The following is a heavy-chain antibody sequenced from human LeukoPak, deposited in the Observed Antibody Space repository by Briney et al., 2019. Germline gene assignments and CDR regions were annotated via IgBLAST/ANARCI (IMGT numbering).Heavy chain of an antibody. J-gene: IGHJ6*03. D-gene: IGHD3-22*01. V-gene: IGHV1-2*02. CDR3: ARAQAVVVIRDYYYYMDV. Sequence: ASVKVSCKASGYTFTGYYMHWVRQAPGQGLEWMGWINPNSGGTNYAQKFQGRVTMTRDTSISTADMELSRLRSDDTAVHYCARAQAVVVIRDYYYYMDVWGKGTTVTVSS. CDR2: INPNSGGT. CDR1: GYTFTGYY.